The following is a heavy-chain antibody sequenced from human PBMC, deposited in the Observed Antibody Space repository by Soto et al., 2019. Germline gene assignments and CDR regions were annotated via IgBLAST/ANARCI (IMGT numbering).Heavy chain of an antibody. CDR2: IIPIFGTA. D-gene: IGHD1-26*01. CDR3: ARDGGRHSGGIDY. J-gene: IGHJ4*02. CDR1: GGTFSSYS. Sequence: ASVKVSCKASGGTFSSYSINWVRQAPGQGLEWMGEIIPIFGTANYAQKFQGRVTITADESTSTAYMELSSLRSEDTAVYYCARDGGRHSGGIDYWGQGTLVTVSS. V-gene: IGHV1-69*13.